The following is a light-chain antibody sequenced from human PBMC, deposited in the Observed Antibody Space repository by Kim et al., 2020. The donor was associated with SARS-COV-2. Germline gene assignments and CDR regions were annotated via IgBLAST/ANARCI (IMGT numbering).Light chain of an antibody. J-gene: IGLJ2*01. CDR3: QVWDSTTTV. CDR1: RLGNKY. V-gene: IGLV3-1*01. Sequence: SYELTQPPSVSVSPGQTASITCSGDRLGNKYVCWYQQKPGQSPVVVMYQDERRPSGITERFSGSNSGNTATLTISGTQAMDEADYYCQVWDSTTTVFGGG. CDR2: QDE.